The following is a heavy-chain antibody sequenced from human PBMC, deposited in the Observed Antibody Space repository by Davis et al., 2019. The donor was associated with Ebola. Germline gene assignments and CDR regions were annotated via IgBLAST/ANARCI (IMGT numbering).Heavy chain of an antibody. Sequence: SVPVSCQASVYTFTRYYMHSVRQPPGQGLEWMGLINPSGGSTSYAQKFQGRVTMTRDTSTSTVYMELSSLRSVDTAVYYCARELLWFREYYYYYNGMDVWGQGTTVTVSS. CDR2: INPSGGST. CDR1: VYTFTRYY. D-gene: IGHD3-10*01. V-gene: IGHV1-46*01. CDR3: ARELLWFREYYYYYNGMDV. J-gene: IGHJ6*02.